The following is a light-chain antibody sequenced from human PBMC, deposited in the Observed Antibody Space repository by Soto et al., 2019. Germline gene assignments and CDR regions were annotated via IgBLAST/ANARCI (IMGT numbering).Light chain of an antibody. CDR3: QQYDTYST. V-gene: IGKV1-5*01. Sequence: EIVMTQSPSTLSASVGDRVTITCRASQSISNRLAWYHQKPGKTPNLLIYDASNLGSGVPSRFSGSGSGTEFTLTISSLQPDDFATYYCQQYDTYSTFGQGTKVDI. CDR1: QSISNR. J-gene: IGKJ1*01. CDR2: DAS.